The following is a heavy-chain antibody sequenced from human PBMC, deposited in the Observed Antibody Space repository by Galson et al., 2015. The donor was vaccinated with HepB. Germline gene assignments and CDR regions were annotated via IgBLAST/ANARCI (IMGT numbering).Heavy chain of an antibody. J-gene: IGHJ4*02. D-gene: IGHD3-9*01. CDR1: GFTFINYG. CDR3: VRDCYDALNGHYALFDS. V-gene: IGHV1-18*01. Sequence: SVKVSCKASGFTFINYGVIWVRQAPGQGLEWVGWISAYNGNTNDAQKFQGRVTMTTDTPTSTVYLDLRSLRSDDTAVYYCVRDCYDALNGHYALFDSWGQGTLVTVSS. CDR2: ISAYNGNT.